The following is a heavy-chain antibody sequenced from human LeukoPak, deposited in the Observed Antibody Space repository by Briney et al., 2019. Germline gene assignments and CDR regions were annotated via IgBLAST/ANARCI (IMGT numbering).Heavy chain of an antibody. Sequence: GGSLRLSCEASGFTFSDYYMSWIRQAPGKGLEWVSYISGSGGYTNYPDSVKGRFTISRDNAKNSLYLQMNSLRAEDTAVYYCASVATTWIQPLRYWGQGTLVTVSS. CDR1: GFTFSDYY. CDR3: ASVATTWIQPLRY. J-gene: IGHJ4*02. D-gene: IGHD5-18*01. V-gene: IGHV3-11*03. CDR2: ISGSGGYT.